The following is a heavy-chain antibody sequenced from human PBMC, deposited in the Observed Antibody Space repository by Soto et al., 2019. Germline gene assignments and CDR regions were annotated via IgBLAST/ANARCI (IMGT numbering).Heavy chain of an antibody. CDR2: INYSGST. CDR1: GGSIGSGSYY. V-gene: IGHV4-31*03. J-gene: IGHJ4*02. D-gene: IGHD3-22*01. Sequence: QVQLQESGPGLVKPSQTLSLTCTVSGGSIGSGSYYWSWIRQHPGKGLEWIGYINYSGSTFYIPSRKSRVTTSIATSTNQFSLKLSSVTAADTAVYYCARAGYDRDGGGYYYFDYWGQGTLVTVSS. CDR3: ARAGYDRDGGGYYYFDY.